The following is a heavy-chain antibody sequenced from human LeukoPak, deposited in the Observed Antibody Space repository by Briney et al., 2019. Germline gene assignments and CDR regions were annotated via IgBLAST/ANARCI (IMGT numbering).Heavy chain of an antibody. V-gene: IGHV3-30*18. CDR1: RFTFSSYG. CDR2: ISYEGGTQ. J-gene: IGHJ5*02. D-gene: IGHD3-10*01. CDR3: AKEGTPQVSTWYDL. Sequence: PGGSLRLSCAASRFTFSSYGMHWVRQAPGKGLEWVAVISYEGGTQHYADSVKGRFIISRDNPRNTLYLQMNILRTEDTAVYYCAKEGTPQVSTWYDLWGQGTQVIVSS.